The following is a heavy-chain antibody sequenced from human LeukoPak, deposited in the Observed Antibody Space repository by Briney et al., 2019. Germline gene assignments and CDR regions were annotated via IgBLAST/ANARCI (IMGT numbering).Heavy chain of an antibody. CDR3: ARDGNYFYYMDV. D-gene: IGHD1-1*01. CDR2: ISGDNGNT. V-gene: IGHV1-18*01. Sequence: GASVKVSCKASGYTFRNYGINWVRQAPGQGLEWMGWISGDNGNTNYAQKVQGRVTMTRDTSTSTAYMELRSLRSDDTGVYYCARDGNYFYYMDVWGKGTTVTVSS. CDR1: GYTFRNYG. J-gene: IGHJ6*03.